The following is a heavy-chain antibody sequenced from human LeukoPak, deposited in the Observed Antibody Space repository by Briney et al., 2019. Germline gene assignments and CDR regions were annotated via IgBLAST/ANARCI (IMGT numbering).Heavy chain of an antibody. Sequence: PSQTLSLTCAVSGGSISSGSYYWSWIRQPAGKGLEWIGRIYTSGSTNYNPSLKSRVTISVDTSKNQFSLKLSSVTAADTAVYYCAREMNGGNSASDAFDIWGQGTMVTVSS. V-gene: IGHV4-61*02. D-gene: IGHD4-23*01. CDR1: GGSISSGSYY. CDR3: AREMNGGNSASDAFDI. J-gene: IGHJ3*02. CDR2: IYTSGST.